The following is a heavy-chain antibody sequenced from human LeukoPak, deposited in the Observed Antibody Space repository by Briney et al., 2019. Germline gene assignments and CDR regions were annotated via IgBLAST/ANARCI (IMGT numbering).Heavy chain of an antibody. Sequence: SETLSLTCTVSGGSISSYYWSWIRQPPGKGLEWIGYIYYSGSTNYNPSLKSRVTISVDTSKNQFSLKLSSVTAADTAVYYCASSRQLGDYYYYGMDVWGQGTTVTVSS. J-gene: IGHJ6*02. V-gene: IGHV4-59*01. D-gene: IGHD6-13*01. CDR2: IYYSGST. CDR3: ASSRQLGDYYYYGMDV. CDR1: GGSISSYY.